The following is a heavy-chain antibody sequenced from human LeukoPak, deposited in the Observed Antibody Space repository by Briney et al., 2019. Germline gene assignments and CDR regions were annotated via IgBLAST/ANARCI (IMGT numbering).Heavy chain of an antibody. D-gene: IGHD3-22*01. CDR3: ARGVSSSGYSELNY. CDR1: GYTFTSYG. J-gene: IGHJ4*02. CDR2: ISAYNGNA. Sequence: GASVKVSCKASGYTFTSYGISWVRQAPGQGLEWMGWISAYNGNANYAQKLQGRVTMTTDTSTSTAYMELRSLRSDDTAVYYCARGVSSSGYSELNYWGQGTLVTVSS. V-gene: IGHV1-18*01.